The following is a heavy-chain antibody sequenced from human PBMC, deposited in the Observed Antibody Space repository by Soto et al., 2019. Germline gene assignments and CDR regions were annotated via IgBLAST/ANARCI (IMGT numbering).Heavy chain of an antibody. CDR2: INSNSGGT. V-gene: IGHV1-46*01. D-gene: IGHD6-19*01. CDR3: IRGVANQWLGSGHGFED. J-gene: IGHJ3*01. Sequence: ASVKVSCKASGYTFTSYYMQWVRQAPGQGLEWMGFINSNSGGTSYAQKFQGRVTMTRDTSTSTVNLELSSLKSEDTAVYYCIRGVANQWLGSGHGFEDWGQGTMVTVSS. CDR1: GYTFTSYY.